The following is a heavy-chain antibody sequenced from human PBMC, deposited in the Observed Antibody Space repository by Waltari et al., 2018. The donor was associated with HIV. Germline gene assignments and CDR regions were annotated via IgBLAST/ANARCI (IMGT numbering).Heavy chain of an antibody. V-gene: IGHV4-59*11. J-gene: IGHJ4*02. Sequence: QVQLQESGPGLVKPSETLSLTCTVSGGSISSHYWSWIRQPPGKGLEWIGYIYHSGSTNYNPSLMSRVTIAVDPSNNEFSLKLSSVTAADTAVYYCARGAALDYWGQGTLITVSS. CDR2: IYHSGST. CDR3: ARGAALDY. CDR1: GGSISSHY. D-gene: IGHD6-6*01.